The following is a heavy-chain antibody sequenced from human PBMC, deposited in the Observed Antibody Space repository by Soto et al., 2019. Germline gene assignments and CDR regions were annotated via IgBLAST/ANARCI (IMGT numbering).Heavy chain of an antibody. CDR3: ASMVRGVIDY. Sequence: PGGSLRLSCAASGFTFSSYSMNWVRQAPGKGLEWVSCISSSSSTIYYADSVKGRFTISRDNAKNSLYLQMNSLRDEDTAVYYCASMVRGVIDYWGQGTLVTVSS. CDR2: ISSSSSTI. CDR1: GFTFSSYS. V-gene: IGHV3-48*02. D-gene: IGHD3-10*01. J-gene: IGHJ4*02.